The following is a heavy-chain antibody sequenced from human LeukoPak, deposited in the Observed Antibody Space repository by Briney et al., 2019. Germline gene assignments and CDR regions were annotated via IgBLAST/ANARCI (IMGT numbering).Heavy chain of an antibody. J-gene: IGHJ5*01. CDR3: ARGSFVVVPAASFDS. CDR1: GYTFTSYD. V-gene: IGHV1-8*01. CDR2: MNPNSGNT. Sequence: ASVKVSCKASGYTFTSYDINWVRQATGQGLEWMGWMNPNSGNTGYAQKFQGRVTMTRNTSISTAYMELSSLRSEDTAVYYCARGSFVVVPAASFDSWGQGTLVTVSS. D-gene: IGHD2-2*01.